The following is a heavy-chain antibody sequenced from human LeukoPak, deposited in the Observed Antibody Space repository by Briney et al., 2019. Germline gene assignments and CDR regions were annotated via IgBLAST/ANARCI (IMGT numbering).Heavy chain of an antibody. CDR3: ARHRSRRATVVTPMDY. CDR2: IYYSGST. V-gene: IGHV4-59*08. D-gene: IGHD4-23*01. Sequence: SETLSLTCTVFGGSISSYYWSWIRQPPGKGLEWIGYIYYSGSTNYNPSLKSRVTISVDTSKNQFSLKLSSVTAADTAVYYCARHRSRRATVVTPMDYWGQGTLVTVSS. CDR1: GGSISSYY. J-gene: IGHJ4*02.